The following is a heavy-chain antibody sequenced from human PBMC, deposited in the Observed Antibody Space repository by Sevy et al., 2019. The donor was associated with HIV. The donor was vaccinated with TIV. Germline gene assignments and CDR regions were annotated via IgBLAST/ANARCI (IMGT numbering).Heavy chain of an antibody. CDR2: ISWDAKKT. CDR3: AKDIPGYSGFDH. CDR1: GFTFDDYT. Sequence: GGSLRLSCAASGFTFDDYTMHWVRQVPGKGLEWVSLISWDAKKTDYADSVEGRFTVSRDNRKNFLYLQMNSLRSEDTALYFCAKDIPGYSGFDHWGQGTLVTVS. J-gene: IGHJ4*02. V-gene: IGHV3-43*01. D-gene: IGHD3-10*01.